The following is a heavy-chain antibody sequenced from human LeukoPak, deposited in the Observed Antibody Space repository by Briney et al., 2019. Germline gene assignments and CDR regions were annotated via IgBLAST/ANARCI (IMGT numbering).Heavy chain of an antibody. CDR3: SRGYTEPDY. CDR1: GFTFSSYA. Sequence: PGGSLRLSCAASGFTFSSYAMHWVRQAPGKGLEWVAVISYDGSNKYYADSVKGRFTISRDNSKNTLYLQMNSLRAEDTAVYYCSRGYTEPDYWGQGNRVTVSS. CDR2: ISYDGSNK. J-gene: IGHJ4*02. D-gene: IGHD3-16*02. V-gene: IGHV3-30-3*01.